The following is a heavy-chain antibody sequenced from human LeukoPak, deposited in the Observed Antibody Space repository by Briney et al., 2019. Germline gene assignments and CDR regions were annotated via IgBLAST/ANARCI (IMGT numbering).Heavy chain of an antibody. V-gene: IGHV3-30-3*01. D-gene: IGHD3-22*01. CDR1: GFTFSSYA. J-gene: IGHJ5*02. CDR2: ISYDGSNK. CDR3: ARDRSYSSGYYDNWFDP. Sequence: GGSLRLSCAASGFTFSSYAMHWVRQAPGKGLEWVAVISYDGSNKYYADSVKGRFTISRDNSKNTLYLQMNSLRAEDTAVYYCARDRSYSSGYYDNWFDPWGQGTLVTVSS.